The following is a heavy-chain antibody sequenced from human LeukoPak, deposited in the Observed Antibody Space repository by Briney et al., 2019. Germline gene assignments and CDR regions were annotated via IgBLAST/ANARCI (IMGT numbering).Heavy chain of an antibody. CDR2: IYSAGGT. CDR3: ASSNCDGDCYLDY. D-gene: IGHD2-21*02. Sequence: SGGSLRLSCAASGFPFSSYSMTWVRQAPGKGLDWVSLIYSAGGTSYADSVKGRFTISKDNSKNTLYLQMNSLRLEDTAVYYCASSNCDGDCYLDYWGQGTLVTVSS. V-gene: IGHV3-53*01. J-gene: IGHJ4*02. CDR1: GFPFSSYS.